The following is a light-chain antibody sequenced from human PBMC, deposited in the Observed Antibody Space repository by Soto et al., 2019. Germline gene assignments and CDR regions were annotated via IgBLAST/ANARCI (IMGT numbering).Light chain of an antibody. CDR3: SSSTSSSTPYV. CDR1: SSDVGGYNY. V-gene: IGLV2-14*01. Sequence: QSALTQPASASGSPGQSITISCTGTSSDVGGYNYVSWYQQHPGKAPKLMIYEVSNRPSGVSNRFSGSKSGNTASLTISGLQAEDEADYYCSSSTSSSTPYVFGAGTKV. J-gene: IGLJ1*01. CDR2: EVS.